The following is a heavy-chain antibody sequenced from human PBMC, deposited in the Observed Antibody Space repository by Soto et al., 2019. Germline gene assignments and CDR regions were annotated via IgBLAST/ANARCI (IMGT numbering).Heavy chain of an antibody. CDR1: GYSFTNYW. V-gene: IGHV5-51*01. D-gene: IGHD3-22*01. J-gene: IGHJ6*02. Sequence: AESMKISCKATGYSFTNYWIGWVRQMPGKGLEWMGTIYPGDSDTRYGPAFEGQVTISADKSITTAYLQWSSLKASDTAMYYCARRRDYYDSSGTSSFWAYYYGMDVWGQGTSVSVS. CDR2: IYPGDSDT. CDR3: ARRRDYYDSSGTSSFWAYYYGMDV.